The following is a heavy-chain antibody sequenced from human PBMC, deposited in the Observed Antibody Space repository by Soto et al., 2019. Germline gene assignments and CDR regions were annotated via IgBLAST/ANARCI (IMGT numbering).Heavy chain of an antibody. CDR3: ARGANFWSGYCWYYP. J-gene: IGHJ5*02. V-gene: IGHV4-39*01. CDR2: MYHSGST. D-gene: IGHD3-3*01. CDR1: GGSISTGSYY. Sequence: SETLSLTCTVSGGSISTGSYYWGWIRQPPGKGLEWIGSMYHSGSTYYNPSLKSRVTISVDTSKNQFSLKLSSVTAADTAVYYCARGANFWSGYCWYYPWGQGTLVTVSS.